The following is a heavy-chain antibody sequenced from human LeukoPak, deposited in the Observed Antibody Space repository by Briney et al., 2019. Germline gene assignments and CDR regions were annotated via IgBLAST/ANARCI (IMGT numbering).Heavy chain of an antibody. CDR3: AKESYSSGWYAYFDY. Sequence: GSLRLSCVASGFTFSSYAVSWVRQAPGRGLGWVSAVSGRGGSTYYAGSVKGRFTIYRENSKNTLYLQMNSLRAEDTAVYYCAKESYSSGWYAYFDYWGQGTLVTVSS. V-gene: IGHV3-23*01. D-gene: IGHD6-19*01. CDR2: VSGRGGST. J-gene: IGHJ4*02. CDR1: GFTFSSYA.